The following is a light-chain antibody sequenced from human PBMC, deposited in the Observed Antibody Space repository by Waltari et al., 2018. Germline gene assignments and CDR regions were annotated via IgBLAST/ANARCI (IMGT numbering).Light chain of an antibody. CDR2: TAS. CDR1: QNIITW. Sequence: DIQMTQSPSTLSVSVGDRVTITCRASQNIITWLAWYQQKPGKPPRLLVHTASILETGVPSRFSGSGSGTTFTLTINSLQPDDFATYYCQQYDDFPSTFSQGTKLEI. CDR3: QQYDDFPST. V-gene: IGKV1-5*03. J-gene: IGKJ2*01.